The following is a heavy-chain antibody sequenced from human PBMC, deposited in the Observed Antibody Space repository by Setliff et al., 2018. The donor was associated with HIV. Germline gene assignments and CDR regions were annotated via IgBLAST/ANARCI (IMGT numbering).Heavy chain of an antibody. D-gene: IGHD6-13*01. V-gene: IGHV5-51*01. CDR1: GYSFTRYW. CDR3: ATVYSNNWSQSRWFDP. J-gene: IGHJ5*02. Sequence: PGESLKISCQGSGYSFTRYWIGWVRQMPGKGLEWMGIIYPGDSDTTYSPSFQGQVTISADKSISTAYLQWSSLKASDTAMYYCATVYSNNWSQSRWFDPWGQGTLVTSPQ. CDR2: IYPGDSDT.